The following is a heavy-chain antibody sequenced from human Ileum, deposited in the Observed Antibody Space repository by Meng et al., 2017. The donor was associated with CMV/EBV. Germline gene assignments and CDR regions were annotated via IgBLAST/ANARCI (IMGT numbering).Heavy chain of an antibody. CDR3: ARGHLRWFDP. J-gene: IGHJ5*02. Sequence: SLTCAVYGGSFSGYYWSWIRQPPGKGLEWIGEINHSGSTNYNPSLKSRVTISVDTSKNQFSLKLSSVTAADTAVYYCARGHLRWFDPWGQGTLVTVSS. CDR2: INHSGST. D-gene: IGHD3-16*01. CDR1: GGSFSGYY. V-gene: IGHV4-34*01.